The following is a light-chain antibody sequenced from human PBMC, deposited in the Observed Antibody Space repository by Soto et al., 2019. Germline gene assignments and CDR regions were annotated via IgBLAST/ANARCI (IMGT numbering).Light chain of an antibody. CDR2: AAS. Sequence: DIQMTQSPSSLSESVGDRVTITCRASQSISSYLNWYQQKPGKASKLLIYAASSLQSGVSSRFSGSGSGTDFTLTISSLQPEDFATYYCQQSYSTPLFGPG. J-gene: IGKJ3*01. CDR3: QQSYSTPL. CDR1: QSISSY. V-gene: IGKV1-39*01.